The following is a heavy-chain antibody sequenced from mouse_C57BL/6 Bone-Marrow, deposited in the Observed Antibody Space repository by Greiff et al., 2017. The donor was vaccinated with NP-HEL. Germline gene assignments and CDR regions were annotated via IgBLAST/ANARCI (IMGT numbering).Heavy chain of an antibody. CDR3: ASTYYDYDGYAIDY. Sequence: QVQLQQSGAELAKPGASVKLSCKASGYTFTSYWMHWVKQRPGQGLEWIGYINPSSGYTKYNQKFKDKATLTADKSSSTAYMQLSSLTYEDSAAYYCASTYYDYDGYAIDYWGQGTSVTVSS. CDR2: INPSSGYT. D-gene: IGHD2-4*01. V-gene: IGHV1-7*01. CDR1: GYTFTSYW. J-gene: IGHJ4*01.